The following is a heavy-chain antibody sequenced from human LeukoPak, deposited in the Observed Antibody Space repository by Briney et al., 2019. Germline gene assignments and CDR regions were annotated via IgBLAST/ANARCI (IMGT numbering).Heavy chain of an antibody. CDR1: GFSFSSYW. D-gene: IGHD2-15*01. V-gene: IGHV3-23*01. Sequence: GGSLRLSCAASGFSFSSYWMSWVRQAPGKGLEWVSAISGSGSSTYYADSVKGRFTISRDNSKNTLYLQMNSLRAEDTAVYYCAKSRSSSLDLFDYWGQGTLVTVSS. CDR3: AKSRSSSLDLFDY. J-gene: IGHJ4*02. CDR2: ISGSGSST.